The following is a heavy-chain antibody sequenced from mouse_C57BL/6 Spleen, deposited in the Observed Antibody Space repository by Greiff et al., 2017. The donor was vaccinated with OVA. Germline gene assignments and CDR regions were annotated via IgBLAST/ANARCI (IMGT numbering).Heavy chain of an antibody. V-gene: IGHV1-64*01. CDR2: IHPNSGST. CDR3: ARWRGMDY. CDR1: GYTFTSYW. J-gene: IGHJ4*01. Sequence: VQLQQPGAELVKPGASVKLSCKASGYTFTSYWMHWVKPRPGQGLEWIGMIHPNSGSTNYNEKFKIKATLTVYKSSSTAYMQLSSLTSEDSAVYDCARWRGMDYWGQGTSVTVSS.